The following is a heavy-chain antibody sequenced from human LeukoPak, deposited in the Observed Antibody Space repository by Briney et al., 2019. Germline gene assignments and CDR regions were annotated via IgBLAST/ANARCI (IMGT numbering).Heavy chain of an antibody. CDR2: ISYDGSNK. J-gene: IGHJ3*02. CDR1: GFTFSSYG. CDR3: GRAYRDAFDI. Sequence: GGSLRLSCAASGFTFSSYGTHWVRQAPGKGLEWVAVISYDGSNKYYADSVKGRFTISRDNSKNTLYLQMNSLRAEDTAVYYCGRAYRDAFDIWGQGTLVTVSS. D-gene: IGHD3-16*02. V-gene: IGHV3-30*03.